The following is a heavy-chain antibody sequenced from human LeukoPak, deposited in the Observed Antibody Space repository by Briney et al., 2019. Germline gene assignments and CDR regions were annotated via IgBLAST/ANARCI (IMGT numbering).Heavy chain of an antibody. J-gene: IGHJ2*01. CDR3: ARGTDAGLGIYYYDSSPWYFDL. Sequence: SETLSLTCTVSGGSISSYYWSWIRQPAGKGLEWIGYIYHRGSTYYNPSLKSRVTISVDRSKNQFSLKLSSVTAADTAVYYCARGTDAGLGIYYYDSSPWYFDLWGRGTLVTVSS. CDR2: IYHRGST. D-gene: IGHD3-22*01. CDR1: GGSISSYY. V-gene: IGHV4-59*12.